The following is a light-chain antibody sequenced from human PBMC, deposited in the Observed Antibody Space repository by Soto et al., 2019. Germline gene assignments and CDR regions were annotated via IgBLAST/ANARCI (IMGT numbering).Light chain of an antibody. J-gene: IGLJ1*01. Sequence: QSALTQPASVSGSPGQSITISCTGTSSDVGNYIFVSWYRQHPGKAPKLMIYDINNRPSGVSNRFSGSKSGNTASLTNSGLQAEDEADYYCVSYTTSASYVFGTGTKLTVL. CDR1: SSDVGNYIF. CDR3: VSYTTSASYV. V-gene: IGLV2-14*01. CDR2: DIN.